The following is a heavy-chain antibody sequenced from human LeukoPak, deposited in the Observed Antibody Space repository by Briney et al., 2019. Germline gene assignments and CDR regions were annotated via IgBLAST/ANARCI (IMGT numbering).Heavy chain of an antibody. D-gene: IGHD3-9*01. V-gene: IGHV3-48*03. CDR2: ISSSGSTI. CDR3: ASLGVLRYFDWLDYYMDV. J-gene: IGHJ6*03. Sequence: GGSLRLSCAASGFTFSSYEMNWVRQAPGKGLEWVSYISSSGSTIYYADSVKGRFTISRDNAKNSLYLQMNSLRAEDTAVYYCASLGVLRYFDWLDYYMDVWGKGTTVTISS. CDR1: GFTFSSYE.